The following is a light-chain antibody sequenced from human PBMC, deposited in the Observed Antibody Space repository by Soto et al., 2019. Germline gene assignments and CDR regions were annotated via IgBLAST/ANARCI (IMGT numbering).Light chain of an antibody. V-gene: IGKV1-39*01. Sequence: DLQMTQSPSSLSVSVGDRVTITCRASQSISSYLNWYQQKPGKAPKLLIYAASSLQSGVPSRFSGSGSGTDFTLTISSLQPEDFATYYCQQSYSTQITFGQGTRLEIK. CDR1: QSISSY. CDR3: QQSYSTQIT. J-gene: IGKJ5*01. CDR2: AAS.